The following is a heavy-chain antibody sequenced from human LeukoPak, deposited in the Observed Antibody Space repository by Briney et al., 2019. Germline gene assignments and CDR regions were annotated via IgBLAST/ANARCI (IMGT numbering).Heavy chain of an antibody. CDR1: GFTVSSNY. CDR2: IYSGGST. Sequence: GGSLRLSCAASGFTVSSNYMSWVRQAPGKGLEWVSVIYSGGSTYYADSVKGRFTISRDNSKNTLYLQVNSLRAEDTAVYYCAREYYDFWSGYYPSLTIDYWGQGTLVTVSS. V-gene: IGHV3-66*02. CDR3: AREYYDFWSGYYPSLTIDY. J-gene: IGHJ4*02. D-gene: IGHD3-3*01.